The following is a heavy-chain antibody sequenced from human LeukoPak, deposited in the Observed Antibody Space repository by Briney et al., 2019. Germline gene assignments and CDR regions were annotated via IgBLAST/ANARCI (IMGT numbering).Heavy chain of an antibody. CDR2: IYYSGST. D-gene: IGHD6-13*01. Sequence: SETLSLTCTVSGGSISSYYWSWIRQPPGKGLEWIGYIYYSGSTNYNPSLKSRVTISVDTSKNQFSLKLSSVTAADTAVYYCARSPGYSSSWYEILYYYGMDVRGQGTTVTVSS. CDR3: ARSPGYSSSWYEILYYYGMDV. V-gene: IGHV4-59*01. CDR1: GGSISSYY. J-gene: IGHJ6*02.